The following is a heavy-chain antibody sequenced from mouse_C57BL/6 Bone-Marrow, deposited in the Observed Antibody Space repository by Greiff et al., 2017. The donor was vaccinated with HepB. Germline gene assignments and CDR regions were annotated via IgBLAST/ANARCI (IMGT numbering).Heavy chain of an antibody. CDR1: GFSFNTYA. CDR2: IRSKSNNYAT. CDR3: VRQTVYDYPYYAMDY. V-gene: IGHV10-1*01. Sequence: EVQLVESGGGLVQPKGSLKLSCAASGFSFNTYAMNWVRQAPGKGLEWVARIRSKSNNYATYYADSVKDRFTISRDDSESMLYLQMNNVKTEDTAMYYCVRQTVYDYPYYAMDYWGQGTSVTVSS. D-gene: IGHD2-4*01. J-gene: IGHJ4*01.